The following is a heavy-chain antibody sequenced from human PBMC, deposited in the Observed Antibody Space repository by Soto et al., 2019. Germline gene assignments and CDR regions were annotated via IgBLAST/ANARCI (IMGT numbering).Heavy chain of an antibody. Sequence: PSETLSLTCAVYGGSFSGYYWSWIRQPPGKGLEWIGEINHSGSTNYNPSLKSRVTISVDTSKNQFSLKLSSVTAADTAVYYCARRNTPHIVLMVYAIAGEDYYYYYYMDVWGKGTTVTVSS. J-gene: IGHJ6*03. V-gene: IGHV4-34*01. CDR3: ARRNTPHIVLMVYAIAGEDYYYYYYMDV. CDR2: INHSGST. D-gene: IGHD2-8*01. CDR1: GGSFSGYY.